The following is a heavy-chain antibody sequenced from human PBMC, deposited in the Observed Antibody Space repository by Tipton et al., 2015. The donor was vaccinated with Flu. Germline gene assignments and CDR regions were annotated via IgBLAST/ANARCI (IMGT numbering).Heavy chain of an antibody. CDR3: ARAPSGGSSIAARPNWFDP. J-gene: IGHJ5*02. D-gene: IGHD6-6*01. CDR1: GDSMTSSRYY. CDR2: INHSGST. V-gene: IGHV4-39*07. Sequence: TLSLTCSVSGDSMTSSRYYWGWIRQPPGKGLEWIGEINHSGSTNYNPSLKSRVTISVDTSKNQFSLKLSSVTAADTAVYYCARAPSGGSSIAARPNWFDPWGQGTLVTVSS.